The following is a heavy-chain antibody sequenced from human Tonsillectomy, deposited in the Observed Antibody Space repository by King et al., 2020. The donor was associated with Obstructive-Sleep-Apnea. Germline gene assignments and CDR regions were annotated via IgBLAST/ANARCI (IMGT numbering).Heavy chain of an antibody. Sequence: QLVQSGGGFVQPGGSMRLSCAVSGFTFTTFALHWVRQAPGKGLEWVSTITGSGGATYYADSVKGRFTISRYDSKNKLYLQMHSLRVEDTAIYFCAKEGKTYNDFFSFNYWGQGTLVTVSS. CDR3: AKEGKTYNDFFSFNY. CDR1: GFTFTTFA. J-gene: IGHJ4*02. V-gene: IGHV3-23*04. D-gene: IGHD3/OR15-3a*01. CDR2: ITGSGGAT.